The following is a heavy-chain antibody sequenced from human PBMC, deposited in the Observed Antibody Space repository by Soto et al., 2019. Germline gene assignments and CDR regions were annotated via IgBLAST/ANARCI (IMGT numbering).Heavy chain of an antibody. D-gene: IGHD1-26*01. CDR2: TFHTGAT. J-gene: IGHJ4*02. Sequence: QVQLQESDPGLVKPSQTLSLTCTVSGGSISSGFFFWSWLRQTPGKGLEWIGYTFHTGATHFNASLESRLSMSVDTSKNQFSMRLASVTAADTAVYYCARAGHVGAARSCCHTFWGQGVPVTVSS. V-gene: IGHV4-30-4*01. CDR3: ARAGHVGAARSCCHTF. CDR1: GGSISSGFFF.